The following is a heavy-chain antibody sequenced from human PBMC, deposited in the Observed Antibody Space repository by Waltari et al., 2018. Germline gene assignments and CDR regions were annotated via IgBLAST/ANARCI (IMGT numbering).Heavy chain of an antibody. V-gene: IGHV3-30*02. J-gene: IGHJ4*02. D-gene: IGHD1-1*01. CDR1: GFTFSSYG. Sequence: QVQLVESGGGVVQPGGSVRLSCGASGFTFSSYGMHWVRQAPGKGLEWVEFIRYDGSNKYYADSVKGRLTISRDNSKNTLYLQMNSLRAEDTAVYYCAKDATGTLDYWGQGTLVTVSS. CDR2: IRYDGSNK. CDR3: AKDATGTLDY.